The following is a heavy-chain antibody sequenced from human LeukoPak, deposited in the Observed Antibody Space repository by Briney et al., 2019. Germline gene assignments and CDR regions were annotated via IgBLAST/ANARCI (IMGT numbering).Heavy chain of an antibody. D-gene: IGHD2-2*01. CDR3: VRDYQLLLSWFDP. J-gene: IGHJ5*02. V-gene: IGHV3-74*01. CDR2: INTGGSST. CDR1: GFTFSSYW. Sequence: GGSLRLSCAASGFTFSSYWMHWVRQAPGKGLVWVSRINTGGSSTSYADSVKGRFTISGDNAKNTLYLQMNSLRAEDTAVYYCVRDYQLLLSWFDPWGQGTLVTVSS.